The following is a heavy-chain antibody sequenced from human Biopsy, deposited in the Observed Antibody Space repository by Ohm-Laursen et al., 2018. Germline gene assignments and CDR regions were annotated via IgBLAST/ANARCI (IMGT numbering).Heavy chain of an antibody. CDR2: SIPMLGIA. V-gene: IGHV1-69*04. Sequence: SVKVSCKASGGSSSNSGITWVRQAPGHGLEWMGRSIPMLGIANYAQKFQDRLTITSDKFTRTAYMELSSLRSEDTAVYYCARTSIMDVWGQGTTVTVSS. CDR1: GGSSSNSG. D-gene: IGHD2/OR15-2a*01. CDR3: ARTSIMDV. J-gene: IGHJ6*02.